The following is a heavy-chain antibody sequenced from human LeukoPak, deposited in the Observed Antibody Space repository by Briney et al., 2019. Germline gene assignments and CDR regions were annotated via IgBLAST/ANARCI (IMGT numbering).Heavy chain of an antibody. CDR2: ISSSGGST. J-gene: IGHJ3*02. D-gene: IGHD3-22*01. V-gene: IGHV3-23*01. CDR1: GFTFSSYT. CDR3: AKSIVVVISPIDAFDI. Sequence: GGSLRLSCAASGFTFSSYTMYWVRQALGKGLEWVSAISSSGGSTYYADSVKGRFTISRDNSRNTLYLQMNSLRAEDTAVYYCAKSIVVVISPIDAFDIWGQGTMVTVSS.